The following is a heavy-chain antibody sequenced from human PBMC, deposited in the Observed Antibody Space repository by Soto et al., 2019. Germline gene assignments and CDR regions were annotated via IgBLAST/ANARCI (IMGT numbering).Heavy chain of an antibody. V-gene: IGHV3-30*03. Sequence: QVQLVESGGGVVQPGRSLRLSCAASGFTFSSYGMHWVRQAPGKGLEWVAVISYDGSNKYYADSVKGRFTISRDNSKNTRYMQMNSLRAEDTAVYYYLVRAAAGHGLPGNWFDPWGQGTLVTVSS. J-gene: IGHJ5*02. CDR3: LVRAAAGHGLPGNWFDP. CDR1: GFTFSSYG. D-gene: IGHD6-13*01. CDR2: ISYDGSNK.